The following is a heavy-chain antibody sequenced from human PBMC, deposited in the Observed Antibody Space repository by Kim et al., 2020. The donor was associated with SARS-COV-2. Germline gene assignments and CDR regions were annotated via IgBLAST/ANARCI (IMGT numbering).Heavy chain of an antibody. J-gene: IGHJ4*02. V-gene: IGHV3-7*01. D-gene: IGHD5-12*01. CDR3: AREGAARGSPYDC. Sequence: MDSVKGRLTISRDNAKNSMFLQMNSLRAEDTAVYYCAREGAARGSPYDCWGQGSLVTVSS.